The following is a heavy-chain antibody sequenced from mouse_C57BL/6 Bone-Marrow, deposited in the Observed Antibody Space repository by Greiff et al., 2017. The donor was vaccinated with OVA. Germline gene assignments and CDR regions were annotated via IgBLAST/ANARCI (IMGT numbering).Heavy chain of an antibody. V-gene: IGHV1-58*01. Sequence: EVKLVESGAELVRPGSSVKMSCKTSGYTFTSYGINWVKQRPGQGLEWIGYIYIGNGYTEYNEKFKGKATLTSDTSSSTAYMQLSSLTSEDSAIYFCARWGWLLRDHWYFDVWGTGTTVTVSS. CDR2: IYIGNGYT. CDR3: ARWGWLLRDHWYFDV. D-gene: IGHD2-3*01. J-gene: IGHJ1*03. CDR1: GYTFTSYG.